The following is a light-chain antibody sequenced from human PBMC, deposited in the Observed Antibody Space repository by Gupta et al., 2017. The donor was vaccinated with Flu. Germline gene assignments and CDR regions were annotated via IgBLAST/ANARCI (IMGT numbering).Light chain of an antibody. CDR3: AAWDDSLNGHWV. J-gene: IGLJ3*02. Sequence: QSVLTQPPSASEAPGQRVTISCSGANSTIGCNAVTWYQPFPGAAPKLLIYSNDQRPSGVPARFSGSKSDTSAALAISGLQSEDEAIYYCAAWDDSLNGHWVFGGGTKLTVL. CDR1: NSTIGCNA. V-gene: IGLV1-44*01. CDR2: SND.